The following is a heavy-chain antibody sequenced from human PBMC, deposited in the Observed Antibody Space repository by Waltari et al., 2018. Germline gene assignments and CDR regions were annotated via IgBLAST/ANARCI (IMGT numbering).Heavy chain of an antibody. CDR1: GGSFSGYY. CDR2: ISHSGST. V-gene: IGHV4-34*01. CDR3: ASFQQLTNFDY. D-gene: IGHD6-13*01. Sequence: QVQLQQWGAGLLKPSETLSLTCAVYGGSFSGYYWSWIRQPPGKGLELSGEISHSGSTNYNPSLKSRVTISVDTSKNQFSLKLSSVTAADTVVYYCASFQQLTNFDYWGQGTLVTVSS. J-gene: IGHJ4*02.